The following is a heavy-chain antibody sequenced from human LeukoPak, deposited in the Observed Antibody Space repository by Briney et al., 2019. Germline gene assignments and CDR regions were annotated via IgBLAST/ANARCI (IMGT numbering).Heavy chain of an antibody. CDR3: AKEWTRVYYYDSSGSHDAFDI. D-gene: IGHD3-22*01. Sequence: GGSLRLSCAASGFTFSSYWMHWVRQAPGKGLVWVSHINGDGSSTSYADSVKGRFTISRDNSKNTLYLQMNSLRAEDTAVYYCAKEWTRVYYYDSSGSHDAFDIWGQGTMVTVSS. CDR1: GFTFSSYW. V-gene: IGHV3-74*01. J-gene: IGHJ3*02. CDR2: INGDGSST.